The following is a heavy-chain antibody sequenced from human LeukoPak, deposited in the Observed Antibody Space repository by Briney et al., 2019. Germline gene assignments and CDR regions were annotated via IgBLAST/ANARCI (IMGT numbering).Heavy chain of an antibody. Sequence: PSETLSLTCTVSGGSISSSSYYWGWMRQPPGKGREWIGSIYYSGSTYYNLSLKSRVTISVDTSKNQFSLKLSSVTAADTAVYYCACRALNYYYDSSRTLSNWGQGTLVTVSS. CDR3: ACRALNYYYDSSRTLSN. V-gene: IGHV4-39*01. D-gene: IGHD3-22*01. J-gene: IGHJ4*02. CDR1: GGSISSSSYY. CDR2: IYYSGST.